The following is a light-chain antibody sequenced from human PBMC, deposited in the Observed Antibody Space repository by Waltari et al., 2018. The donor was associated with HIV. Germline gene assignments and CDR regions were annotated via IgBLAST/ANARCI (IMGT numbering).Light chain of an antibody. CDR2: GKN. CDR1: SLRSHY. V-gene: IGLV3-19*01. Sequence: SSELTQDPAVSVALGQTVRITCPGDSLRSHYATSWYQQKPGQAPVLVIYGKNNRPSGIPDRFSGSSSGNTASLTITGAQAEDEADYYCNSRDSSAKHHWVFGGGTKLTVL. J-gene: IGLJ3*02. CDR3: NSRDSSAKHHWV.